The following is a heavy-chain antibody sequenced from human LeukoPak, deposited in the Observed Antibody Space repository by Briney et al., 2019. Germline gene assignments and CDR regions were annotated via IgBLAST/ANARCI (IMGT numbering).Heavy chain of an antibody. CDR2: IYVGDSDT. Sequence: GESLKISCKGSGYNFNSNWIGWVRQMPGKGLEWMGIIYVGDSDTKYSPPFQGQVTISADKSISTAYLQWSSLKASDTAMYYCARLGTDYAGDYWGQGTLVTVSS. CDR1: GYNFNSNW. CDR3: ARLGTDYAGDY. J-gene: IGHJ4*02. D-gene: IGHD4/OR15-4a*01. V-gene: IGHV5-51*01.